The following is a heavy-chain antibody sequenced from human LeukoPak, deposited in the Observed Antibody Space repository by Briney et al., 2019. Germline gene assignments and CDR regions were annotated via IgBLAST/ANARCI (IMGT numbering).Heavy chain of an antibody. CDR2: ISWNSGSI. J-gene: IGHJ4*02. D-gene: IGHD3-16*02. Sequence: GGSLRLSCAVSEFTFDDYAMHWVRQAPGKGLEWVSGISWNSGSIGYADSVKGRFTISRDNAKNSLYLQMNSLRAEDTALYYCAQELSRGRDYWGQGTLVTVSS. V-gene: IGHV3-9*01. CDR1: EFTFDDYA. CDR3: AQELSRGRDY.